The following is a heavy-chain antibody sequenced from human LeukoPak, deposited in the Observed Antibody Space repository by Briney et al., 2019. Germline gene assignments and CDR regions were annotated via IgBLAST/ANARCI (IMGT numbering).Heavy chain of an antibody. D-gene: IGHD6-13*01. J-gene: IGHJ6*02. CDR1: GFTFDDYA. CDR3: ASTTGYSSSWSYGMDV. CDR2: ISWNSGSI. Sequence: GRSLRLSCAASGFTFDDYAMHWVRQAPGKGLKWVSGISWNSGSIGYADSVKGRFTISRDNSKNALYLQMNSLRAEDTAGYYCASTTGYSSSWSYGMDVWGQGTTVTVSS. V-gene: IGHV3-9*01.